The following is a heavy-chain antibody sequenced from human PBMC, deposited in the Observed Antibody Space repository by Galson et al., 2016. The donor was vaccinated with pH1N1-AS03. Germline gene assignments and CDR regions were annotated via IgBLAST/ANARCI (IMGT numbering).Heavy chain of an antibody. D-gene: IGHD1-26*01. V-gene: IGHV4-61*02. Sequence: TLSLTCTVSGGSISGGSYYWRWIRQTAGEGLEWIGRIHVSGSTDNNPSLQSRVSISMDTSKNQIYLDLYSGTAADTAIYYRARGTREGKSDFDYWGQGTLVTVSS. CDR3: ARGTREGKSDFDY. CDR1: GGSISGGSYY. CDR2: IHVSGST. J-gene: IGHJ4*02.